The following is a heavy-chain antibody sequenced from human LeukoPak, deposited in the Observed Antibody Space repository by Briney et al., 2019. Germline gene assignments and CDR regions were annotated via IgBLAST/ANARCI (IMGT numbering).Heavy chain of an antibody. D-gene: IGHD2-2*01. CDR1: GYTFTSYY. V-gene: IGHV1-2*02. CDR3: ARVDCSSTSCDLYGMDV. J-gene: IGHJ6*02. Sequence: ASVTVSCKASGYTFTSYYMHWVRQAPGQGLEWMGIINPSGGSTNYAQKFQGRVTMTRDTSISTAYMELSRLRSDDTAVYYCARVDCSSTSCDLYGMDVWGQGTTVTVSS. CDR2: INPSGGST.